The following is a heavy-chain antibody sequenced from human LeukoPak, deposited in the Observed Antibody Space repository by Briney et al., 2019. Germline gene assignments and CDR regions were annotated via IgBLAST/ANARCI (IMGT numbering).Heavy chain of an antibody. V-gene: IGHV5-51*01. D-gene: IGHD3-10*01. J-gene: IGHJ4*02. CDR1: GYSFTNYW. CDR2: IFPGDSDT. Sequence: GESLKISCQGSGYSFTNYWIGWVRPMPGKGLEWMGIIFPGDSDTRYNPSFQGQVTISADKSISTAYLQWSSLKASDTAMYYCTCATPYYYGSGSYYTDYWGQGTLVTVSS. CDR3: TCATPYYYGSGSYYTDY.